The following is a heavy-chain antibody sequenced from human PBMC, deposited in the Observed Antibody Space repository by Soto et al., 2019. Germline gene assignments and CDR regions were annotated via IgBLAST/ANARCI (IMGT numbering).Heavy chain of an antibody. V-gene: IGHV1-46*01. CDR2: INPSGGST. D-gene: IGHD4-17*01. Sequence: ASVKVSCKASGYTFTSYYMHWVRQAPGQGLEWMGIINPSGGSTSYAQRFQGRVTMTRDTSTSTVYMELSSLRSEDTAVYYCARDPYGDYLFDYWGQGTLVTVSS. CDR3: ARDPYGDYLFDY. CDR1: GYTFTSYY. J-gene: IGHJ4*02.